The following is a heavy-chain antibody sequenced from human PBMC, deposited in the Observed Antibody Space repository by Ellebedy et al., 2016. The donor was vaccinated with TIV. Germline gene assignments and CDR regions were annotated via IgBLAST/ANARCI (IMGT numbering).Heavy chain of an antibody. CDR1: GFTFRRFW. D-gene: IGHD5-24*01. Sequence: PGGSLRLSCAASGFTFRRFWAGWIRQAPGKGLEWVAHMKYDEIERYYANSVKGRFTISRDNARNSLYLQMKSLRVDDTAVYYCVRDTVAVPDGNTFDFWGQGTMVSVS. CDR3: VRDTVAVPDGNTFDF. J-gene: IGHJ3*01. CDR2: MKYDEIER. V-gene: IGHV3-7*04.